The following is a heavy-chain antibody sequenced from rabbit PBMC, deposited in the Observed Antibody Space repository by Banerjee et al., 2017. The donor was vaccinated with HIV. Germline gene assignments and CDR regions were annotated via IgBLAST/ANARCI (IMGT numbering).Heavy chain of an antibody. V-gene: IGHV1S40*01. J-gene: IGHJ4*01. CDR3: ARVGYAGDPADGYATGDFNL. CDR1: GFSFSSSYH. CDR2: IYAGSSDRT. D-gene: IGHD6-1*01. Sequence: QSLEESGGDLVKPGASLTLTCTASGFSFSSSYHMCWVRQAPGKGLEWIACIYAGSSDRTYYASWAKGRFTISKTSSTTVTLQMTSLTAADTATYFCARVGYAGDPADGYATGDFNLWGPGTLVTVS.